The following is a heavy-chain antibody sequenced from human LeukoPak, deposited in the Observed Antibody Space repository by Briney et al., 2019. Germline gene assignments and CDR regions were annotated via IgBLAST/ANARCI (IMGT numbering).Heavy chain of an antibody. CDR2: INHSGST. D-gene: IGHD4-17*01. J-gene: IGHJ4*02. Sequence: SETLSLTCTVSGGSISGYYWTWIRQPPGKGLEWIGDINHSGSTNYNPSLKSRVTISVDTSKKQFFLKLSSVTAADTAVYYCAGPYGDYSDYWGQGTLVTVSS. CDR3: AGPYGDYSDY. CDR1: GGSISGYY. V-gene: IGHV4-34*01.